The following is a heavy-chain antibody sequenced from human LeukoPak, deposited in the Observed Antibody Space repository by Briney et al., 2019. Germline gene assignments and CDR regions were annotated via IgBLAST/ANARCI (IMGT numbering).Heavy chain of an antibody. CDR3: AKDYIYSTSPRAFDY. V-gene: IGHV3-23*01. Sequence: GGSLRLSCAASGFTFSSYAMSWVRQAPGKGLEWVSAISGSGGSTYYADSVKGRFTISRDSSKNTVYLQMSSLRAEDTATYYCAKDYIYSTSPRAFDYWGQGTLVTVSS. D-gene: IGHD6-6*01. CDR2: ISGSGGST. J-gene: IGHJ4*02. CDR1: GFTFSSYA.